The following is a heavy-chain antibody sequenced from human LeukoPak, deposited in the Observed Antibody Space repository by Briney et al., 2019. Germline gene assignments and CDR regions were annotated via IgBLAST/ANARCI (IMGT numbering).Heavy chain of an antibody. Sequence: ASVKVSCKASGYTFTGYYMHWVRQAPGQGLEWMGWINPNSGGTNYAQKFQGRVTMTRDTSISTAYMELSRLRSDDTAVYYCARDGSRSNSGGDYYYYYGMDVWGQGTAVTVSS. V-gene: IGHV1-2*02. D-gene: IGHD3-10*01. CDR2: INPNSGGT. CDR3: ARDGSRSNSGGDYYYYYGMDV. J-gene: IGHJ6*02. CDR1: GYTFTGYY.